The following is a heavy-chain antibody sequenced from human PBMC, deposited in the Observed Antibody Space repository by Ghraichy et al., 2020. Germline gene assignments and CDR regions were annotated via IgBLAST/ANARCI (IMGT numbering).Heavy chain of an antibody. J-gene: IGHJ4*02. CDR1: GGSFSGYY. Sequence: SETLSLTCAVYGGSFSGYYWSWIRQPPGKGLEWIGEINHSGSTNYNPSLKSRVTISVDTSKNQFSLKLSSVTAADTAVYYCAKRLPIAAAGRRGLDYWGQGTLVTVSS. CDR3: AKRLPIAAAGRRGLDY. D-gene: IGHD6-13*01. V-gene: IGHV4-34*01. CDR2: INHSGST.